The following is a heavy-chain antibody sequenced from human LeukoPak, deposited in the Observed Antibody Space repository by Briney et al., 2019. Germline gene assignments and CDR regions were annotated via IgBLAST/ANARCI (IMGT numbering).Heavy chain of an antibody. CDR1: GGSISSAGYY. D-gene: IGHD3-10*01. Sequence: KPSETLSLTCTVSGGSISSAGYYWSWIRQPPGKGLEWIGEINHSGSTNYNPSLKSRVTISVDTSKNQFSLKLSSVTAADTAVYYCASGLWFGELLRDVWGKGTTVTVSS. CDR3: ASGLWFGELLRDV. V-gene: IGHV4-34*01. J-gene: IGHJ6*04. CDR2: INHSGST.